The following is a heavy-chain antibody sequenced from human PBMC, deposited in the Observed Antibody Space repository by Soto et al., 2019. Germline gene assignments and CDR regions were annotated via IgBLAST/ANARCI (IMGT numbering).Heavy chain of an antibody. D-gene: IGHD3-3*01. CDR1: GFTFSSYW. J-gene: IGHJ4*02. V-gene: IGHV3-7*01. CDR3: ARVRLGDQYYDFWSGYYEVGYFDY. Sequence: EVQLVESGGGLVQPGGSLRLSCAASGFTFSSYWMSWVRQAPGKGLEWVANIKQDGSEKYYVDSVKGRFTISRDNAKNSLYLQMNSLRAEDTAVYYCARVRLGDQYYDFWSGYYEVGYFDYWGQGTLVTVSS. CDR2: IKQDGSEK.